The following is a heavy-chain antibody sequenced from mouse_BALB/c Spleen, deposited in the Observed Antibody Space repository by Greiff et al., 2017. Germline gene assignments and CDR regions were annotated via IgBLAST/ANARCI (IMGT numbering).Heavy chain of an antibody. CDR1: GFTFSDYY. J-gene: IGHJ4*01. CDR2: ISDGGSYT. Sequence: DVHLVESGGGLVKPGGSLKLSCAASGFTFSDYYMYWVRQTPEKRLEWVATISDGGSYTYYPDSVKGRFTISRDNAKNNLYLQMSSLKSEDTAMYYCARVNNWDRYAMDYWGQGTSVTVSS. D-gene: IGHD4-1*01. CDR3: ARVNNWDRYAMDY. V-gene: IGHV5-4*02.